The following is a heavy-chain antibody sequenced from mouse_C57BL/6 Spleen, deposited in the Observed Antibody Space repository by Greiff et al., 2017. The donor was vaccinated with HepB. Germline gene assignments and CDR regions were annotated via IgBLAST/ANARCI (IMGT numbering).Heavy chain of an antibody. CDR2: ISDGGSYT. V-gene: IGHV5-4*01. J-gene: IGHJ4*01. CDR3: AREGMATTGAMDY. CDR1: GFTFSSYA. Sequence: EVKVEESGGGLVKPGGSLKLSCAASGFTFSSYAMSWVRQTPEKRLEWVATISDGGSYTYYPDNVKGRFTISRDNAKNNLYMQMSNLKSEDTAMYYCAREGMATTGAMDYWGQGTSVTVSS. D-gene: IGHD2-2*01.